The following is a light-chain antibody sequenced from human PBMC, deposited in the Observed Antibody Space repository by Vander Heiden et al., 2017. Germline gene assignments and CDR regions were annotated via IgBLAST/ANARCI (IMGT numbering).Light chain of an antibody. CDR1: SSNIGNNY. CDR3: ETWDSSRSAVV. J-gene: IGLJ2*01. Sequence: QSLLTQPPSVSAAPGQKVTISSPGSSSNIGNNYVSGHQQPPGTAPKLIIYDNNKRPSGIPDRFYGFKSGTSATLGITGLRTGDEADYYCETWDSSRSAVVFGGGTKLTVL. V-gene: IGLV1-51*01. CDR2: DNN.